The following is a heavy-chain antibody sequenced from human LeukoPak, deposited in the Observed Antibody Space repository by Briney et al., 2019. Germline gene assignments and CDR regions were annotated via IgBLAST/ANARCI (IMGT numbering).Heavy chain of an antibody. J-gene: IGHJ3*02. CDR1: GGSISSYY. Sequence: TASETLSLTCTVSGGSISSYYWSWIRQPPGKGLEWIGYIYYSGSTDYNPSLKSRVTISVDTSKNQFSLKLSSVTAADTAVYYCARAVGGSYWGRQDAFDIWGQGTMVTVSS. CDR2: IYYSGST. CDR3: ARAVGGSYWGRQDAFDI. V-gene: IGHV4-59*01. D-gene: IGHD1-26*01.